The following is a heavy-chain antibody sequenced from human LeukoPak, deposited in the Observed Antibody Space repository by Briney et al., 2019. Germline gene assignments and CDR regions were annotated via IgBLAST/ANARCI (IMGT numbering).Heavy chain of an antibody. CDR2: ISYDGSNK. Sequence: GGSLRLSCAASGFTFSSYEMNWVRQAPGKGLEWVAVISYDGSNKYYADSVKGRFTISRDNSKNTLYLQMNSLRAEDTAVYYCAKGGYDILTGPKESSFDYWGQGTLVTVSS. D-gene: IGHD3-9*01. J-gene: IGHJ4*02. CDR1: GFTFSSYE. V-gene: IGHV3-30*18. CDR3: AKGGYDILTGPKESSFDY.